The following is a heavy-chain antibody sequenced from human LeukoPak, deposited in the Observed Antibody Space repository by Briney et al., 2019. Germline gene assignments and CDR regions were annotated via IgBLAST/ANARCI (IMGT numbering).Heavy chain of an antibody. J-gene: IGHJ4*02. CDR3: AKVEIATIFSYYFDY. Sequence: PSETLSLTCTVSGGSISSYYWSWIRQPPGKGLEWIGYIYYSGSTNYNPSLKSRVTISVDTSKSQFSLKLSSVTAADTAVYDCAKVEIATIFSYYFDYWGQGTLVTVSS. CDR1: GGSISSYY. CDR2: IYYSGST. V-gene: IGHV4-59*08. D-gene: IGHD2-21*01.